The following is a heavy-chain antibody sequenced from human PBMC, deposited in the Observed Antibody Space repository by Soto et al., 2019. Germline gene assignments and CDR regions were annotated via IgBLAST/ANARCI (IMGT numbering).Heavy chain of an antibody. CDR3: XXXXXXXXXXLDY. Sequence: QVQLVQSGAEVKKPGASVKVSCKASGYTFTSYAXXXXXXXXXXXXEWMGWINAGNGNTKYSQKFQGRVTITRDTXXXXXXXXXXXXXXXXXXXXXXXXXXXXXXXXLDYWGQGTLVTVSS. CDR2: INAGNGNT. V-gene: IGHV1-3*01. J-gene: IGHJ4*02. CDR1: GYTFTSYA.